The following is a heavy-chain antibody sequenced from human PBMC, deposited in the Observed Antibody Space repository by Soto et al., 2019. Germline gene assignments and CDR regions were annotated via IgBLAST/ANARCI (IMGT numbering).Heavy chain of an antibody. Sequence: QVQLVESGGGVVQPGRSLRLSCAASGFTFSSYAMHWVRQAPGKGLEWVAVISYDGSNKYYADSVKGRFTISRDNSKNTLYLKMNSLRAEDTAVYYCASSYDFWSGYWSPFDPWGQGTLVTVSS. CDR1: GFTFSSYA. D-gene: IGHD3-3*01. CDR3: ASSYDFWSGYWSPFDP. V-gene: IGHV3-30-3*01. J-gene: IGHJ5*02. CDR2: ISYDGSNK.